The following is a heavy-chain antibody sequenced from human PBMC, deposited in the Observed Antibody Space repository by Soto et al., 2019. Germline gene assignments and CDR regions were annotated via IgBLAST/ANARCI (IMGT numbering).Heavy chain of an antibody. CDR2: ISGSGGST. J-gene: IGHJ4*02. CDR1: GFTFSSYA. Sequence: EVQLLESGGGLVQPGGSLRLSCAASGFTFSSYAMSWVRQAPGKGLEWVSAISGSGGSTYYADSVKGRFTISRDNSMNTMYLQMNSLRAENTAVYYCGRCTSTSCHLGSDYWCQGSLVTVSS. CDR3: GRCTSTSCHLGSDY. D-gene: IGHD2-2*01. V-gene: IGHV3-23*01.